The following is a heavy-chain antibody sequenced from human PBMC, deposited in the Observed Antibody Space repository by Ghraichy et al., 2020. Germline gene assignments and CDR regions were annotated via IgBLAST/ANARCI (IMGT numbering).Heavy chain of an antibody. CDR3: VRSYTDGVRHFDY. D-gene: IGHD2-2*02. V-gene: IGHV3-74*01. J-gene: IGHJ4*02. CDR1: GFSFTDYW. Sequence: GGSLRLSCAASGFSFTDYWMHWVRQTPGRGLEWVAHLNIYGTTVNYADSVKGRFTISRDNAKNTMYLQMISLTVEDTAVYYCVRSYTDGVRHFDYWGQGTLVTVSS. CDR2: LNIYGTTV.